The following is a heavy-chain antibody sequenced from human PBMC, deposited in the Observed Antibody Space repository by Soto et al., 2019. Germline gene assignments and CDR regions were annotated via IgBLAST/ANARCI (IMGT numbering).Heavy chain of an antibody. Sequence: SETLSLTCTVSGGSISSSSYYWGWIRQPPGKGLEWIGSIYHSGNTYYNPSLKSRVTISVDTSKNQFSLKLSSVTAADTAVYYCARVPDYWGQGTLVTVSS. CDR2: IYHSGNT. CDR3: ARVPDY. CDR1: GGSISSSSYY. V-gene: IGHV4-39*07. J-gene: IGHJ4*02.